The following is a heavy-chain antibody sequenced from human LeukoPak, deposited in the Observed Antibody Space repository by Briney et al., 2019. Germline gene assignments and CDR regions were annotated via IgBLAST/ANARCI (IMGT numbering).Heavy chain of an antibody. Sequence: SETLSLTCTVSGGSISSYYWSWIRQPPGKGREWIGYIYYSGSTNYNPSLKSRVTISVDTSKNQFSLKLSSVSAADTAVYYCARGHDYGDYGNWGQGTLVTVSS. J-gene: IGHJ4*02. V-gene: IGHV4-59*01. D-gene: IGHD4-17*01. CDR2: IYYSGST. CDR1: GGSISSYY. CDR3: ARGHDYGDYGN.